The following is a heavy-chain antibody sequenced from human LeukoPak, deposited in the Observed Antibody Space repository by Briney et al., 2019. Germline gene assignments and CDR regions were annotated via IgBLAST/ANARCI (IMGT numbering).Heavy chain of an antibody. CDR2: IIPIFGTA. CDR3: AKSGDQEDYYYYNMDV. D-gene: IGHD3-10*01. Sequence: SVKVSCKASGGTFSSYAISWVRQAPGQGLEWMGGIIPIFGTANYAQKFQGRVTITADESTSTAYMELSSLRSEDTAVYYCAKSGDQEDYYYYNMDVWGKGTTVTVSS. J-gene: IGHJ6*03. CDR1: GGTFSSYA. V-gene: IGHV1-69*01.